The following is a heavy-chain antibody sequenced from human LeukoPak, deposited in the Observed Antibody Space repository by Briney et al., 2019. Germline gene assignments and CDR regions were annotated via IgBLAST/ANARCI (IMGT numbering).Heavy chain of an antibody. CDR3: ARELRFLRLFDP. Sequence: ASVKVSCKASGYTFTSYDINWVRQATGQGFEWMGWMNPNSGNTGYAQKFQGRVTMTRNTSISTAYMELSSLRSEDTAVYYCARELRFLRLFDPWGQGTLVTVSS. CDR2: MNPNSGNT. J-gene: IGHJ5*02. V-gene: IGHV1-8*01. CDR1: GYTFTSYD. D-gene: IGHD3-3*01.